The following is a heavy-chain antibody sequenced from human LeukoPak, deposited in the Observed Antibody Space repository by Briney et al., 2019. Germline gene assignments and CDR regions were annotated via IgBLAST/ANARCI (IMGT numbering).Heavy chain of an antibody. D-gene: IGHD5-18*01. CDR3: ARGVLRGYSYGYDY. Sequence: GASVKVSCKASGGTFSSYAISWVRQAPGQGLEWMGGIIPIFGTAIYAQKFQGRVTITAGESTSTAYMELSSLRSEDTAVYYCARGVLRGYSYGYDYWGQGTLVTVSS. CDR1: GGTFSSYA. J-gene: IGHJ4*02. V-gene: IGHV1-69*13. CDR2: IIPIFGTA.